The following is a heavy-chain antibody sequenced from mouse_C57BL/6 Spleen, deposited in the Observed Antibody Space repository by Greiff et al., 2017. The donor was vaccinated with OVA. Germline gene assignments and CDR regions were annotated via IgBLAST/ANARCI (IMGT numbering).Heavy chain of an antibody. D-gene: IGHD1-1*01. CDR1: GFTFSSYG. CDR3: ARHRGSSPYAMDY. CDR2: ISSGGSYT. V-gene: IGHV5-6*01. J-gene: IGHJ4*01. Sequence: EVKLVESGGDLVKPGGSLKLSCAASGFTFSSYGMSWVRQTPDKRLEWVATISSGGSYTYYPDSVKGRFTISRDNAKNTLYLQMSSLKSEDTAMYYCARHRGSSPYAMDYWGQGTSVTVSS.